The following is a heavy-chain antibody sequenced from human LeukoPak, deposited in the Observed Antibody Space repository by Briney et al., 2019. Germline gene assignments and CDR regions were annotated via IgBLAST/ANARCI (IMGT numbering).Heavy chain of an antibody. CDR2: ISGSGGST. V-gene: IGHV3-23*01. D-gene: IGHD3-9*01. CDR1: GFTFSSYA. CDR3: AKASGKDILTGYRYGMDV. Sequence: GGPLRLSCAASGFTFSSYAMSWVRQAPGKGLEWVSAISGSGGSTYYADSVKGRFTISRDNSKSTLYLQMNSLRAEDTAVYYCAKASGKDILTGYRYGMDVWGKGTTVTVSS. J-gene: IGHJ6*04.